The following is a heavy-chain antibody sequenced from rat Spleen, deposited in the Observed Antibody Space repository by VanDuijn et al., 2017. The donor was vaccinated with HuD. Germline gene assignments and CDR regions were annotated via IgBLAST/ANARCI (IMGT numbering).Heavy chain of an antibody. Sequence: EVQLVESGGGLVQPGRSMKLSCAASGFTFSDYGMAWVLQAPTKGLEWVASISYDDSNTYYRDSVKGRFTISRDNTKNTLYLQMDNLRSEDTATYYCTRHGIVAISTAHYSDYWGQGIMVTVSS. V-gene: IGHV5-7*01. CDR1: GFTFSDYG. CDR3: TRHGIVAISTAHYSDY. CDR2: ISYDDSNT. D-gene: IGHD1-2*01. J-gene: IGHJ2*01.